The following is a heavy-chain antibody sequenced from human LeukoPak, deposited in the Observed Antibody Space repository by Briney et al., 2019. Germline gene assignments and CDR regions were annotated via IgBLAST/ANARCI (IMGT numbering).Heavy chain of an antibody. V-gene: IGHV4-59*12. CDR2: IYYSGST. CDR1: GGSISSYY. D-gene: IGHD3-16*02. CDR3: ARPKNDYVWGSYRYKNGWFDP. J-gene: IGHJ5*02. Sequence: SETLSLTCTVSGGSISSYYWSWIRQPPGKGLEWIGYIYYSGSTNYNPSLKSRVTISVDTSKNQFSLKLSSVTAADTAVYYCARPKNDYVWGSYRYKNGWFDPWGQGTLVTVSS.